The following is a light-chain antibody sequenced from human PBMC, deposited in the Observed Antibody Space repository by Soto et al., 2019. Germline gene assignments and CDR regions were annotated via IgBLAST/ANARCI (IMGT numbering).Light chain of an antibody. CDR2: KAS. Sequence: DIQMTQSPSTLSASVGDRVTITCRASQSISSWLAWYQQKPGKAPKLLIYKASSLQSGVPSRFSGSGSGTEFTLTISSPQPDDFATYYCHQYKTYWTFGHGTKVEMK. CDR3: HQYKTYWT. V-gene: IGKV1-5*03. J-gene: IGKJ1*01. CDR1: QSISSW.